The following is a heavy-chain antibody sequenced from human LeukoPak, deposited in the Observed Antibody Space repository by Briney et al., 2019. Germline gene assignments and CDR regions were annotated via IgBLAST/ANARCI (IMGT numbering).Heavy chain of an antibody. CDR2: MDPKSGDT. D-gene: IGHD2-15*01. CDR1: GYDFTVYY. J-gene: IGHJ3*01. Sequence: GASERVSFTGSGYDFTVYYMHWVRQAPGQGLEWMGWMDPKSGDTIYAPKFQGRVSMTTDTSIATAYMELSSLTFDDSAIYYCATKGGLTPNTLAMWGQGTMVTVSS. V-gene: IGHV1-2*02. CDR3: ATKGGLTPNTLAM.